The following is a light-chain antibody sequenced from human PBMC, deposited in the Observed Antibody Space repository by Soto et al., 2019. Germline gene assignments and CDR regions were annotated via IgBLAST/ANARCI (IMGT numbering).Light chain of an antibody. CDR2: GNT. V-gene: IGLV1-40*01. CDR1: SSNIGAGYD. Sequence: QSVRTQPPSVSGAPGQRVTISCTGTSSNIGAGYDVHWYQHLPGTAPKLLIYGNTIRPSGVPDRFSGSKSGTSASLAITGLQAEDEADYYCQSYDRSLRGYVFGTGTKV. J-gene: IGLJ1*01. CDR3: QSYDRSLRGYV.